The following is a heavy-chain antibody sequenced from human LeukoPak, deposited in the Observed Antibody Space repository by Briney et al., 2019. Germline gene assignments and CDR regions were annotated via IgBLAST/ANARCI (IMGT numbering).Heavy chain of an antibody. J-gene: IGHJ3*01. CDR3: AEMADGAFGV. CDR2: MNPKSGGT. D-gene: IGHD2-8*01. CDR1: ADTFSVYY. V-gene: IGHV1-2*02. Sequence: ASVTVSFKASADTFSVYYVHWVRQAPGQGLEWMGWMNPKSGGTNYAQKFQGRVTMTREMSISTAYMELSRLRSDDTAVYYCAEMADGAFGVWGQGTMVTVSS.